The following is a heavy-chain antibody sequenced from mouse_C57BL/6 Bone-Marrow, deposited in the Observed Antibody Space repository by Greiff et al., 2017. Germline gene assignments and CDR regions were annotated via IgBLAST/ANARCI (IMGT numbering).Heavy chain of an antibody. Sequence: DVHLVESGGGLVKPGGSLKLSCAASGFTFSSYAMSWVRQTPEKRLEWVATISDGGSYTYYPDNVKGRFTISRDNAKNNLYLQMSHLKSEDTAMYYCARDRGSTSYWYFDVWGTGTTVTVSS. V-gene: IGHV5-4*01. CDR3: ARDRGSTSYWYFDV. CDR1: GFTFSSYA. D-gene: IGHD5-1*01. J-gene: IGHJ1*03. CDR2: ISDGGSYT.